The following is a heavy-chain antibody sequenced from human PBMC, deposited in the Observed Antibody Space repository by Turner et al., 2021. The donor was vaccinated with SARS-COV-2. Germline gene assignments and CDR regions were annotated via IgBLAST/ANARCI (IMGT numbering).Heavy chain of an antibody. J-gene: IGHJ4*02. CDR3: ARATYLLGYCANGVCYPDY. Sequence: VQLVESGGGLIQPGGSLRLSCAASGFTFSSYAMHWVRQAPGKGLEWVAVISYDGSNIYYADSVKGRFTISRDNSKNTLYLQMNSLRAEDTAVYYCARATYLLGYCANGVCYPDYWGQGTLVTVSS. D-gene: IGHD2-8*01. CDR2: ISYDGSNI. CDR1: GFTFSSYA. V-gene: IGHV3-30-3*01.